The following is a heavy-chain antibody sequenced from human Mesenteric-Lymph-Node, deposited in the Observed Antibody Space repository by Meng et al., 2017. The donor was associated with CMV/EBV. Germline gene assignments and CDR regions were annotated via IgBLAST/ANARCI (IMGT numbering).Heavy chain of an antibody. CDR1: GFTFSNYW. J-gene: IGHJ4*02. Sequence: GGSLRLSCAASGFTFSNYWMSWVRQAPGKGLEWVANIKQDGSEKYHVDSVKGRFTISRDNAKSSLYLQMNSLRAEDTAVYYCARNHQWTTIVGALIIDYFDQWGQGTLVTVSS. D-gene: IGHD3-3*01. CDR3: ARNHQWTTIVGALIIDYFDQ. V-gene: IGHV3-7*03. CDR2: IKQDGSEK.